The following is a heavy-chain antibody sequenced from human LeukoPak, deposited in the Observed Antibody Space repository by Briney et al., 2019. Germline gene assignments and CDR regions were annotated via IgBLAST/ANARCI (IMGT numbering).Heavy chain of an antibody. CDR1: GFTFSSYA. J-gene: IGHJ4*02. CDR2: ISGSGGST. D-gene: IGHD3-10*01. V-gene: IGHV3-23*01. CDR3: ARGGKAFDY. Sequence: GGSLRLSCEASGFTFSSYAMSWVRQAPGKGLEWVSAISGSGGSTYYADSVKGRFTIPRDNSNNTLYLQMNSVRAEDTAVYYCARGGKAFDYWGQGTLVTVSS.